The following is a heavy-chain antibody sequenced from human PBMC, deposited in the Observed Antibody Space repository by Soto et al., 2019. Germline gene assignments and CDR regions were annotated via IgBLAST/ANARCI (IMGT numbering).Heavy chain of an antibody. CDR3: AKAVSLVGATFSDY. Sequence: PGGSLRLSCATSGFTFSDYSMNWVRQAPGRGLEWVSSISSSGNYIYSADSVKGRFTISRDNSKNTLYLQMNSLRAEDTAVYYCAKAVSLVGATFSDYWGQGTLVTVSS. D-gene: IGHD1-26*01. J-gene: IGHJ4*02. CDR2: ISSSGNYI. CDR1: GFTFSDYS. V-gene: IGHV3-21*04.